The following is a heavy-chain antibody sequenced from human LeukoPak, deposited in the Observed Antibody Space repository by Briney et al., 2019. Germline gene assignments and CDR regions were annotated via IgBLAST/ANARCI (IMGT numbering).Heavy chain of an antibody. J-gene: IGHJ6*02. CDR2: ISSNNGNT. CDR3: ARDRYSGYGIGRSYYGVDV. CDR1: GYTFTSYG. V-gene: IGHV1-18*01. Sequence: ASVKVSCKASGYTFTSYGISWVRQAPGQGLEWMGWISSNNGNTNSAQKFQGRVTMTTETSTSTAYMELRSLRSDDTAVYYCARDRYSGYGIGRSYYGVDVWGQGTTVTVSS. D-gene: IGHD5-12*01.